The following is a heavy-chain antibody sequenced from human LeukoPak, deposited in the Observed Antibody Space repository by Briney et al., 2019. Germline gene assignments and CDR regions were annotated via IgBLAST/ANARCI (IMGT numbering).Heavy chain of an antibody. CDR3: ARGDYYDSSGSDYFDY. V-gene: IGHV1-2*04. Sequence: GASVKVSCKASGYTFTGYYMHWVRQAPGQGLEWMGWINPNSGGTNYAQKFQGWVTMTRDTSISTAYMELSRLRSADTAVYYCARGDYYDSSGSDYFDYWGQGTLVTVSS. CDR2: INPNSGGT. J-gene: IGHJ4*02. CDR1: GYTFTGYY. D-gene: IGHD3-22*01.